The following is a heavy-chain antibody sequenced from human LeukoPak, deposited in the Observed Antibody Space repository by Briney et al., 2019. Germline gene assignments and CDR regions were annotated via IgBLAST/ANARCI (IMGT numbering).Heavy chain of an antibody. J-gene: IGHJ4*02. D-gene: IGHD3-9*01. Sequence: HGESLKISCKGSGYSFTSYWIGWVRQMPGKGLEWMGIIYPGDSDTRYSPSFQGQVTISADKSISTAYLQWSSLKASDTAMYYCARQGTGYDILTGYDNYFDYWGQGTLATVSS. CDR3: ARQGTGYDILTGYDNYFDY. V-gene: IGHV5-51*01. CDR2: IYPGDSDT. CDR1: GYSFTSYW.